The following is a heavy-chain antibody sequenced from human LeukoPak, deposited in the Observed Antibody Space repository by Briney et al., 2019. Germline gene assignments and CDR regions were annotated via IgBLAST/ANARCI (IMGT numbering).Heavy chain of an antibody. CDR2: IWYDGSNK. CDR1: GFTFSSYG. D-gene: IGHD3-22*01. V-gene: IGHV3-33*01. Sequence: GGSLRLSCAASGFTFSSYGMHWVRQAPGKGLEWVAVIWYDGSNKYYADTVKGRFTISRDNSKNTLYLQMNSLRAEDTAVYYCARGFLSGFHMSYWGQGTLVTVSS. J-gene: IGHJ4*02. CDR3: ARGFLSGFHMSY.